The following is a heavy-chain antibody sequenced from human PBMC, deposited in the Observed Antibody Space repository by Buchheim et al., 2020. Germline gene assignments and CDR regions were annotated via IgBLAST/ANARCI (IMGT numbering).Heavy chain of an antibody. CDR1: GFTFNTYW. CDR3: ARDRGFYDTTGASDY. D-gene: IGHD3-22*01. CDR2: INLDGSKQ. V-gene: IGHV3-7*01. J-gene: IGHJ4*02. Sequence: EVQLVESGGALVLPGGSLRLSYAASGFTFNTYWMTWVRQAPGKRLEWVATINLDGSKQYYLDSVRGRFTISRDNAKNSLSLQMNSLRAEDTAVYYCARDRGFYDTTGASDYWGQGT.